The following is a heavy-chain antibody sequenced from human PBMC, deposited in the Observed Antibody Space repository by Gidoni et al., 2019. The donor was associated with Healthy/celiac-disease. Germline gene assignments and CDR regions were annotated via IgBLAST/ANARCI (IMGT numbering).Heavy chain of an antibody. CDR1: GFTFSSYE. V-gene: IGHV3-48*03. D-gene: IGHD1-26*01. J-gene: IGHJ3*02. Sequence: EVQLVESGGGLVQPGGSLRLSCAASGFTFSSYEMNWVRQAPGKGLEWVSYISSSGSTIYYADSVKGRFTISRDNAKNSLYLQMNSLRAEDTAVYYCARDGVAGIVGAPDAFDIWGQGTMVTVSS. CDR2: ISSSGSTI. CDR3: ARDGVAGIVGAPDAFDI.